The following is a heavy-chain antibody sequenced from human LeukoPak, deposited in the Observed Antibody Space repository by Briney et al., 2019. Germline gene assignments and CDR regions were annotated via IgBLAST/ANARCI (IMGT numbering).Heavy chain of an antibody. Sequence: GGSLRLSCVASGFSLSTYSMSWVRQAPGKGLEWVSCVSTRSTYIHYADSVRGRFTISRDNSKNTLYLQMNSLRAEDTAVYYCAKAGPAAGYYYYGMDVWGKGTTVTVSS. CDR1: GFSLSTYS. J-gene: IGHJ6*04. V-gene: IGHV3-21*04. D-gene: IGHD2-2*01. CDR2: VSTRSTYI. CDR3: AKAGPAAGYYYYGMDV.